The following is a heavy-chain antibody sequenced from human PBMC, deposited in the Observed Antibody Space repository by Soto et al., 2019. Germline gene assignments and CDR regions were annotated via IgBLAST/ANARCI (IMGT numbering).Heavy chain of an antibody. CDR2: IYPGDSDT. V-gene: IGHV5-51*01. CDR1: GYIFTSYW. Sequence: PGESLKISCKGSGYIFTSYWIGWVRQMPGKGLEWMGIIYPGDSDTRYSPSFQGQVTISADKSISTAYLQWSSLKASDTAMYYCARKWREQSNTGGAFDYWGQGILVNVS. D-gene: IGHD4-4*01. CDR3: ARKWREQSNTGGAFDY. J-gene: IGHJ4*02.